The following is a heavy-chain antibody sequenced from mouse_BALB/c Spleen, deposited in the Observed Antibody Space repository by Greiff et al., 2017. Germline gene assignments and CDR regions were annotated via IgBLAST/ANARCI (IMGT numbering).Heavy chain of an antibody. V-gene: IGHV1S81*02. Sequence: QVQLQQPGAELVKPGASVKLSCKASGYTFTSYYMYWVKQRPGQGLEWIGGINPSNGGTNFNEKFKSKATLTVDKSSSTAYMQLSSLTSEDSAVYYCARRGLRRGMDYWGQGTSVTVSS. CDR1: GYTFTSYY. CDR2: INPSNGGT. J-gene: IGHJ4*01. CDR3: ARRGLRRGMDY. D-gene: IGHD2-2*01.